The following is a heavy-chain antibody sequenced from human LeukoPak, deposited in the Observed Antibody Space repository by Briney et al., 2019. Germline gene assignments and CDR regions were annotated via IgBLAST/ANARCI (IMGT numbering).Heavy chain of an antibody. CDR1: GFTFSSYA. Sequence: GGSLRLSCAASGFTFSSYAMSWVRQAPGKGLEWVSAISGSGGSTYYADSVKGRFTISRDNSKNTLYLQMNSLRAEDTAVYYCAKVGDYYGSGKYSNFDYWGQGTLVTVSS. D-gene: IGHD3-10*01. J-gene: IGHJ4*02. V-gene: IGHV3-23*01. CDR2: ISGSGGST. CDR3: AKVGDYYGSGKYSNFDY.